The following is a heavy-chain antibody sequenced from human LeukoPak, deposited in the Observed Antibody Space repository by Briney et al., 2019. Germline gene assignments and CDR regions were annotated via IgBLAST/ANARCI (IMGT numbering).Heavy chain of an antibody. CDR2: ISAYNGNT. D-gene: IGHD3-22*01. CDR3: ARSPYYYDSSGYSPIFDY. V-gene: IGHV1-18*01. Sequence: ASVEVSCKASGYTFTSYGISWVRQAPGQGLEWMGWISAYNGNTNYAQKLQGRVTMTTDTSTSTAYMELRSLRSDDTAVYYCARSPYYYDSSGYSPIFDYWGQGTLVTVSS. CDR1: GYTFTSYG. J-gene: IGHJ4*02.